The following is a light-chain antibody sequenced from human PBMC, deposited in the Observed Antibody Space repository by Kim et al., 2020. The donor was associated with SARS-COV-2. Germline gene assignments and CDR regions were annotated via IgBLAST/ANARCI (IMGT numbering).Light chain of an antibody. V-gene: IGKV3-20*01. J-gene: IGKJ2*01. CDR3: QQYSTSLPYT. CDR1: QSVSRTY. CDR2: GAS. Sequence: EIMLTQSPCTLSSSPGERATLSCRASQSVSRTYLAWYQQKPGQSPGLLIYGASTRATGVPDRFSGSGSGTDFTLTISRLEPEDFAVYYCQQYSTSLPYTFGQGTKLEI.